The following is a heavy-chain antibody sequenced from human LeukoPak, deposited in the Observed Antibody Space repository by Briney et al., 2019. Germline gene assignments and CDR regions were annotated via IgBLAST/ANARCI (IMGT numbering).Heavy chain of an antibody. CDR2: INPNSRGT. Sequence: ASVKVSCKTSGYTFTGYYMHWVRQAPGQGLEWMGWINPNSRGTNYAEKFQGRVTMTRDTSINTAYMELSSLRSDDTAVYYCAKTYDSGAYYPDYWGQGTLVTVSS. CDR1: GYTFTGYY. J-gene: IGHJ4*02. CDR3: AKTYDSGAYYPDY. V-gene: IGHV1-2*02. D-gene: IGHD3-22*01.